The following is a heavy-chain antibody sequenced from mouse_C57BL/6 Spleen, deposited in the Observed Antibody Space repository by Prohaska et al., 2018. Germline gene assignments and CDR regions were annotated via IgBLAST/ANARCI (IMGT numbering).Heavy chain of an antibody. D-gene: IGHD1-1*01. CDR2: IDPETGGT. CDR1: GYTFTDYE. CDR3: TRSNYYGRSPSYFDV. V-gene: IGHV1-15*01. J-gene: IGHJ1*03. Sequence: QVQLHQSGAELVRPGASVTLSCKASGYTFTDYEMHWVKQTPVHGLEWIGAIDPETGGTAYNQKFKGKAILTADKSSSKAYMELRSLTSEDSAVYYCTRSNYYGRSPSYFDVWGTGTTVTVSS.